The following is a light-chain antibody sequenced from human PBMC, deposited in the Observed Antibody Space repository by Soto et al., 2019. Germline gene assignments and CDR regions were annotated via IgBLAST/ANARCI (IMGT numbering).Light chain of an antibody. V-gene: IGLV1-40*01. Sequence: QSALTHPPSVSGAPGQRVTSSCTGSSSNIGAANDVHWYQQLPGRAPTLLIYGNHNRPSGVPDRFSGSKSGTSASLVITGLQSEDEADYYCQSYDNSLSDYVFGTGTKVTVL. CDR3: QSYDNSLSDYV. J-gene: IGLJ1*01. CDR1: SSNIGAAND. CDR2: GNH.